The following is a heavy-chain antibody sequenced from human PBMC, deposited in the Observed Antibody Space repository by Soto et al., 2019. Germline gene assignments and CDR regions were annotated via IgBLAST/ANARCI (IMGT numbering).Heavy chain of an antibody. Sequence: ASVKVSCKASGYTFTSYGISWVRQAPGKGLEGMGWISAYNGNTNYAQKLQGRVTMTTDTSTSTAYMELRSLRSDDTAVYYCARDGSGGYYDFWSGYFANYYYYGMDVWGQGTTVTVSS. D-gene: IGHD3-3*01. CDR1: GYTFTSYG. CDR2: ISAYNGNT. J-gene: IGHJ6*02. CDR3: ARDGSGGYYDFWSGYFANYYYYGMDV. V-gene: IGHV1-18*04.